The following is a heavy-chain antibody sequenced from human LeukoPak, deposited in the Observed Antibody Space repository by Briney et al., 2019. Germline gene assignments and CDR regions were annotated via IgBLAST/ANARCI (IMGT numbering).Heavy chain of an antibody. V-gene: IGHV3-21*06. J-gene: IGHJ4*02. Sequence: GGSLRLSCAASGFTFSSYSMNWVRQAPGKGLEWVSSVSNSGDYIHYADSVKGRFTISRDNSKNSLYLQMNSLRAEDTAVYYCAKSDYYDSSGYYIEYYFDYWGQGTLVTVSS. D-gene: IGHD3-22*01. CDR3: AKSDYYDSSGYYIEYYFDY. CDR1: GFTFSSYS. CDR2: VSNSGDYI.